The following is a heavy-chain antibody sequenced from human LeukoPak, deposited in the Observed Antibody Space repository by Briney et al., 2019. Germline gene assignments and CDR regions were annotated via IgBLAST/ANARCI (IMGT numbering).Heavy chain of an antibody. V-gene: IGHV1-8*01. CDR2: MNPNRGDT. CDR1: GYTFTSYD. J-gene: IGHJ5*02. Sequence: ASVTVSCKASGYTFTSYDINWVRQAPGQGLECMGWMNPNRGDTGYAQKFQGRVTVTRNTSISTAYMELSSLRSEDTAVYYCARQQLVPYNWFDPWGQGTLVTVSS. CDR3: ARQQLVPYNWFDP. D-gene: IGHD6-13*01.